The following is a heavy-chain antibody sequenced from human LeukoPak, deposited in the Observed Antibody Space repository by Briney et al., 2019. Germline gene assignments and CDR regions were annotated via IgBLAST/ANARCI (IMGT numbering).Heavy chain of an antibody. J-gene: IGHJ3*02. D-gene: IGHD4-17*01. CDR2: IYHSGST. V-gene: IGHV4-4*02. CDR3: ARDGNYGDYGVADAFDI. Sequence: PSETLSLTCAVSGGSFSSSNWWSWVRQPPGKGLEWIGEIYHSGSTNYNPSLKSRVTISVDKSKNQFSLKLSSVTAADTAVYYCARDGNYGDYGVADAFDIWGQGTMVTVSS. CDR1: GGSFSSSNW.